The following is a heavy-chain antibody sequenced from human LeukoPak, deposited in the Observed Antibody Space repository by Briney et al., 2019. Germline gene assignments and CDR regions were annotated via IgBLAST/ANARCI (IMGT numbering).Heavy chain of an antibody. CDR1: GYTFTVYY. V-gene: IGHV1-2*02. CDR3: ARDITMVRGESDY. CDR2: INPNSGGT. Sequence: GASVKVSCKASGYTFTVYYMHWVRQAPGQGLEWMGWINPNSGGTNYAQKFQGRVTMTRDTSISTAYMELSRLRSDDTAVYYCARDITMVRGESDYWGQGTLVTVSS. J-gene: IGHJ4*02. D-gene: IGHD3-10*01.